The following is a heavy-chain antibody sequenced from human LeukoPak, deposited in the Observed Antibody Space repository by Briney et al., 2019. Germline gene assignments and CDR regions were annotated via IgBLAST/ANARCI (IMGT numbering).Heavy chain of an antibody. Sequence: AGSLRLSCAAAGFTFNTYAMHWVRQAPGKGLEWVAVISFDGTTTYYADSAKGRFTISRDNSKNTLYRQMNSMRSEDTAVYYCARGPELRYFDWLLSRRGGYYFDYWGQGTLVPVS. CDR2: ISFDGTTT. CDR3: ARGPELRYFDWLLSRRGGYYFDY. D-gene: IGHD3-9*01. CDR1: GFTFNTYA. V-gene: IGHV3-30*04. J-gene: IGHJ4*02.